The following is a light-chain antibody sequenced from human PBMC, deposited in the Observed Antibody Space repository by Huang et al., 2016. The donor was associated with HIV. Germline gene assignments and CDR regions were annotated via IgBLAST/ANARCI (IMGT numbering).Light chain of an antibody. J-gene: IGKJ4*01. Sequence: EIVLTQSPGTLSLSPGERATLSCRASQSVSSSYLAWYQQKPGQSPRLLIYDASSRDAGIPDRFSGSGSGTDFTLTISRLEPEDFTVYYCQQYGSSQLTFGGGTKVEIK. CDR2: DAS. CDR3: QQYGSSQLT. CDR1: QSVSSSY. V-gene: IGKV3-20*01.